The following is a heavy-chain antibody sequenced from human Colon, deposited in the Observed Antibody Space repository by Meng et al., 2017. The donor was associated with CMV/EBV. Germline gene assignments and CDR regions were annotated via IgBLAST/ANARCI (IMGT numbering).Heavy chain of an antibody. CDR3: AKDRDLFGSGWYGDIA. D-gene: IGHD6-19*01. CDR1: GFTFSSYA. CDR2: IYSGGTST. Sequence: GESLKISCVASGFTFSSYAMSWVRQAPGKGLEWVSLIYSGGTSTNYADSVKGRFTISRDNSKNTLYLQMNSLRAEDTAVYYCAKDRDLFGSGWYGDIAWGQGTLVTVSS. V-gene: IGHV3-23*03. J-gene: IGHJ5*02.